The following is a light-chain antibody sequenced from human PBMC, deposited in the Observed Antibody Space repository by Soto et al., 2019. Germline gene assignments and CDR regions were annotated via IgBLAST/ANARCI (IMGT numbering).Light chain of an antibody. J-gene: IGKJ5*01. Sequence: ITQYPSTLSASVAASGTIPCRASQNIRNWLAWYQQKPGQAPNPLIYDASSLKSGVPARFSGSGSGTEFTLTIRSLQPDDFATYYCQQYNTYSTFGQGTRLEIK. CDR1: QNIRNW. CDR3: QQYNTYST. CDR2: DAS. V-gene: IGKV1-5*01.